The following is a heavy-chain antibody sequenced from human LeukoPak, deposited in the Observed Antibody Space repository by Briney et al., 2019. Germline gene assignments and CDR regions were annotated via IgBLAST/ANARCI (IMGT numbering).Heavy chain of an antibody. CDR1: GGSFSGYY. Sequence: SETLSLTCAVYGGSFSGYYWSWIRQPPGKGLEWIGEINHSGSTNYNPSLKSRVTISVDTSKNQFSLKLSSVTAADTAVYYCARDGVGATSFDYWGQGTLVTVSS. J-gene: IGHJ4*02. CDR2: INHSGST. V-gene: IGHV4-34*01. D-gene: IGHD1-26*01. CDR3: ARDGVGATSFDY.